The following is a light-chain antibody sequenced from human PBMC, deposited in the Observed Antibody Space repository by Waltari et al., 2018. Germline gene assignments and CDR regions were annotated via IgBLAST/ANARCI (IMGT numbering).Light chain of an antibody. V-gene: IGKV3-20*01. CDR3: QHYVRLPVT. CDR1: QSIGRT. J-gene: IGKJ1*01. Sequence: IVLTQSPGAPSLSPGETVTLSCRASQSIGRTIAWYQPKPGQAPRLLIYATSTRATGIPDRFSGSGSETDFSLTIYRLEPEDFAVYYCQHYVRLPVTFGQGTKVEIK. CDR2: ATS.